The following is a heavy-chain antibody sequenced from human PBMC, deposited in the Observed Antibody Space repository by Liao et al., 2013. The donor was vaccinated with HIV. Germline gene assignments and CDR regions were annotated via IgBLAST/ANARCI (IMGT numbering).Heavy chain of an antibody. CDR1: GGSISSSSYY. D-gene: IGHD6-13*01. CDR2: IYTSGST. CDR3: ARDNPYSSNCLDY. J-gene: IGHJ4*02. V-gene: IGHV4-61*02. Sequence: QVQLQESGPGLVKPSQTLSLTCTVSGGSISSSSYYWSWIRQPAGKGLEWIGRIYTSGSTNYNPSLKSRVTISVDTSKNHFSMSLNSVTTADTAVYYCARDNPYSSNCLDYWGQGTLVPVSS.